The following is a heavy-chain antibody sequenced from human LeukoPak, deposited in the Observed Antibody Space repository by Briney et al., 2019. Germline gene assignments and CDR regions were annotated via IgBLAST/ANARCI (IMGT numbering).Heavy chain of an antibody. V-gene: IGHV3-23*01. CDR1: GFTFSSYA. Sequence: GGSLRLSCEASGFTFSSYAMSWVRQAPGKGLEWVSGFSGSGGSTYYADSVKGRFTISRDNAKKSLYLQVNSLRAEDPAVFYCSGKPKGDNCYYGGREPLVTAPS. J-gene: IGHJ4*02. CDR2: FSGSGGST. D-gene: IGHD1-1*01. CDR3: SGKPKGDNCYY.